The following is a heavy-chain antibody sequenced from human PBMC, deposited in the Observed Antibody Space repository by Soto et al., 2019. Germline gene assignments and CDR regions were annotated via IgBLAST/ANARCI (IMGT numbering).Heavy chain of an antibody. Sequence: SETLSLTCTVSGGSISSGGYYWSWIRQHPGKGLEWIGYIYYSGSTYYNPSLKSPVTISVDTSKSQFSLKLSSMTAADTAVYYCARVASAAGTRYYYYGMDVWGQGTTVTVSS. D-gene: IGHD6-13*01. CDR2: IYYSGST. CDR1: GGSISSGGYY. V-gene: IGHV4-31*01. J-gene: IGHJ6*02. CDR3: ARVASAAGTRYYYYGMDV.